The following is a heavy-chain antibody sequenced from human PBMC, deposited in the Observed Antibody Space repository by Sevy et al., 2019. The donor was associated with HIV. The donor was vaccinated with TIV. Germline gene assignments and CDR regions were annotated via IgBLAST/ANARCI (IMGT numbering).Heavy chain of an antibody. D-gene: IGHD3-10*01. CDR3: ARERDPWGFGELSEFDP. Sequence: ASVKVSCKASGYTFTSYGISWVRQAPGQGLEWMGWISAYNGNTNYAQKLQGRVTMTTDTSTSTAYMELRSLRSDDTAVYYCARERDPWGFGELSEFDPWGQGTLVTVSS. CDR2: ISAYNGNT. V-gene: IGHV1-18*01. CDR1: GYTFTSYG. J-gene: IGHJ5*02.